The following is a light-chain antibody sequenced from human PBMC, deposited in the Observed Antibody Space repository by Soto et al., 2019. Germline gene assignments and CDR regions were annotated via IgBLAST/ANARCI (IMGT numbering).Light chain of an antibody. CDR2: GAS. J-gene: IGKJ1*01. V-gene: IGKV1-27*01. CDR3: QSYNRAPWT. CDR1: EDISNY. Sequence: DIQMTQSPSSLSASVGDRVTITCRASEDISNYLAWYQQKPGKVPKLLIYGASTLQSGVPSRFSGSGSGTDFTLPISSLQTEDVATYYCQSYNRAPWTFGQGTKVESK.